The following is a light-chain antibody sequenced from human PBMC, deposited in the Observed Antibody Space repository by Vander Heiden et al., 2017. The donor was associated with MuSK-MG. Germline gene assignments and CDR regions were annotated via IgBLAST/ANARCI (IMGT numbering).Light chain of an antibody. V-gene: IGLV1-40*01. CDR2: ANT. CDR3: QSYDSSLSGYV. Sequence: QTVLTQAPSVSGAPGQRVTIPCTGSSSNIGAGFDVHWYQHLPGTAPRLLINANTNRPSGVPDRFSGSKSGTSASLAITGLQAEDEADYYCQSYDSSLSGYVFGTGTKLTVL. CDR1: SSNIGAGFD. J-gene: IGLJ1*01.